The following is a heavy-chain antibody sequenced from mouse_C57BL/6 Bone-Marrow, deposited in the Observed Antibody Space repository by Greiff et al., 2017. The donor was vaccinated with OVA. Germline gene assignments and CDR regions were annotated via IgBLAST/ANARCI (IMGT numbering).Heavy chain of an antibody. D-gene: IGHD1-1*01. CDR1: GYTFTSYW. CDR3: ARRYYGSSYWYFDV. Sequence: QVQLKQPGAELVKPGASVKMSCKASGYTFTSYWITWVKQRPGQGLEWIGDIYPGSGSTNYNEKFKSKATLTVYTSSSTAYMQLSSLTSEDSAVYYCARRYYGSSYWYFDVWGTGTTVTVSS. V-gene: IGHV1-55*01. J-gene: IGHJ1*03. CDR2: IYPGSGST.